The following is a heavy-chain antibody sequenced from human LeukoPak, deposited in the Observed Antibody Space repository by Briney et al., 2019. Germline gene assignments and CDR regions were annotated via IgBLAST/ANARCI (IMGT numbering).Heavy chain of an antibody. CDR3: VKGASYDFWSGYYFDY. V-gene: IGHV3-23*01. CDR1: GFTFSSYA. J-gene: IGHJ4*02. D-gene: IGHD3-3*01. CDR2: ISGSGGST. Sequence: GGSLRLSCAASGFTFSSYAMSWVRQAPGKGLEWVSAISGSGGSTYYADSVKGRFTISRDNSKNTLYLQMNSLRAEDTAVYYCVKGASYDFWSGYYFDYWGQGTLVTVSS.